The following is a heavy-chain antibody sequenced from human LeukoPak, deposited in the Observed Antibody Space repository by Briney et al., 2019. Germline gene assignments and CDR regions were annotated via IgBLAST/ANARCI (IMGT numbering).Heavy chain of an antibody. J-gene: IGHJ4*02. CDR2: INPNSGGT. Sequence: GASVKVSCKASGYTFTGYYMHWVRQAPGQGLEWLAWINPNSGGTNYAQNFQGRVTMTRDTSISTAYMELTRLRSDDTAVYYCARGLGVPAETTTLFDYWGQGTLVTVSS. V-gene: IGHV1-2*02. CDR1: GYTFTGYY. D-gene: IGHD2-2*01. CDR3: ARGLGVPAETTTLFDY.